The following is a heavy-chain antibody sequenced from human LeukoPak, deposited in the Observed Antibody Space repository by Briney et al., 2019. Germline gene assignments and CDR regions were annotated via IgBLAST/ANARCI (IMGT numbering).Heavy chain of an antibody. D-gene: IGHD2-15*01. CDR3: ARGRLPTDP. CDR1: GGSFSGYY. J-gene: IGHJ5*02. Sequence: SETLSLTCAVYGGSFSGYYWSWIRQPPGKGLEWIGEINHSGSTHYNPSLKSRVTISVDTSKNQFSLKVSSVTAGDTALYYCARGRLPTDPWGQGTLVTVSS. CDR2: INHSGST. V-gene: IGHV4-34*01.